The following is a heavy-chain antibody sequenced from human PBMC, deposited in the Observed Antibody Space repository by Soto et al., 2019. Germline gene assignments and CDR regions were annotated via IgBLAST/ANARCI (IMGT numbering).Heavy chain of an antibody. J-gene: IGHJ4*02. V-gene: IGHV1-2*04. D-gene: IGHD2-21*02. Sequence: GASVKVSCKASGYTFTGYYMHWVRQAPGQGLEWMGWINPNSGGTNYAQKFKGWVTMTRDTSISTAYMELSRLRSDDTAVYYCARSIVVVTALDYWGQGTLVTVSS. CDR1: GYTFTGYY. CDR3: ARSIVVVTALDY. CDR2: INPNSGGT.